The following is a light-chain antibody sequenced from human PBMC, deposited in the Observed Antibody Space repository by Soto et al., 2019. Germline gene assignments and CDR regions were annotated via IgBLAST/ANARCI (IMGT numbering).Light chain of an antibody. J-gene: IGKJ5*01. V-gene: IGKV1-12*01. CDR2: AAS. CDR1: EDISTW. Sequence: DFQMTQSPSSVSASVGDRVTITCRSSEDISTWLAWYQQKPGKAPKLLIYAASSLQSGVPSRFSGSGSGTDFTLTISSLQPEDFATYYCQHADSFPLITFGQGTRLDIK. CDR3: QHADSFPLIT.